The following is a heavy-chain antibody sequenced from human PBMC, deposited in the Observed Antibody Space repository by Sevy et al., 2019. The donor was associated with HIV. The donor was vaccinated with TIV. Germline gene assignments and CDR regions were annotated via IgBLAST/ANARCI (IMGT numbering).Heavy chain of an antibody. CDR1: GYSFTSHW. CDR2: IYPDDSET. J-gene: IGHJ4*02. Sequence: GESLKISCEGSGYSFTSHWIGWVRHMPGKGLEWMGIIYPDDSETRYSPSFQAQFTFSADKSISTAYLQWSSLKASDTAMYYCATSRSGYFDSSGYYIYWGQGTMVTVS. D-gene: IGHD3-22*01. V-gene: IGHV5-51*01. CDR3: ATSRSGYFDSSGYYIY.